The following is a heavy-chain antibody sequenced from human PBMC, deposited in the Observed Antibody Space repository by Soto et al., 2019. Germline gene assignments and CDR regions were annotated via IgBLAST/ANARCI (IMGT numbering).Heavy chain of an antibody. D-gene: IGHD3-3*01. CDR3: AKDEYYDFWSATGGMDV. Sequence: PGGSLRLSCAASGFTFSSYAMSWVRQAPGKGLEWVSAISGSGGSTYYADSVKGRFTISRDNSKNTLYLQMNSLRAEDTAVYYCAKDEYYDFWSATGGMDVWGQGTTVTVSS. CDR1: GFTFSSYA. V-gene: IGHV3-23*01. CDR2: ISGSGGST. J-gene: IGHJ6*02.